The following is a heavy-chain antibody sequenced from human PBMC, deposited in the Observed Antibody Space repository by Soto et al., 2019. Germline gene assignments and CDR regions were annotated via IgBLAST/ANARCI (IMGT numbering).Heavy chain of an antibody. V-gene: IGHV1-18*01. CDR2: ISGYNGDT. CDR1: GYTFTSYG. CDR3: ARGIRLRGGWFDP. D-gene: IGHD4-17*01. Sequence: ASVKVSCKASGYTFTSYGITWVRQAPGQGLEWLGWISGYNGDTNYAQKVQGRVTLTADTSTSTAYMELRSLRSDDTAVYYCARGIRLRGGWFDPWGQGTLVTVSS. J-gene: IGHJ5*02.